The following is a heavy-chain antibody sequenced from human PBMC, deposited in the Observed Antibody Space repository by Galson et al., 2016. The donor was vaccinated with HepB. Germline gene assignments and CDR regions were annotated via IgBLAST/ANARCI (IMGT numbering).Heavy chain of an antibody. V-gene: IGHV3-7*01. CDR3: ARSGGLPDC. CDR2: INEDGSRK. D-gene: IGHD5-12*01. J-gene: IGHJ4*02. Sequence: SLRLSCAASGESLRNFWMTWVRQAPGKGLEWVANINEDGSRKYYLDSVKGRFTISRDNAKNSLSLQMNSLRAEDTAVYFCARSGGLPDCWGQGTLVTVSS. CDR1: GESLRNFW.